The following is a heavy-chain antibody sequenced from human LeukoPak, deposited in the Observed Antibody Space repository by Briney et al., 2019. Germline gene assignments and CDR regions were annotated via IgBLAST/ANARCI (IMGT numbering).Heavy chain of an antibody. CDR1: GFIFSSYW. D-gene: IGHD6-19*01. Sequence: PGGSLRLSCAASGFIFSSYWMTWVRQAPGKGLERVANIKDDGSENYYVDSVKGRFTISRDNAKNSVFLQMNSLRAVDTAVYYCARDRGWQTFDYWGQGSQVTVSS. CDR3: ARDRGWQTFDY. V-gene: IGHV3-7*01. CDR2: IKDDGSEN. J-gene: IGHJ4*02.